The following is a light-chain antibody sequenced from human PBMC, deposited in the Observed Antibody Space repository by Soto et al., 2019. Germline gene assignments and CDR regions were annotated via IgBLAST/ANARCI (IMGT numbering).Light chain of an antibody. CDR2: GAS. J-gene: IGKJ1*01. CDR1: QFVGKN. CDR3: QHYYNWPRT. Sequence: EIVMTQSPATLSVSPWERATLSCRASQFVGKNLAWYQRKPGQSPRLLVYGASTRATGIPARFTGSGSGTEFTLSISNLQSQDVAIYYCQHYYNWPRTFGQGTKVDIK. V-gene: IGKV3-15*01.